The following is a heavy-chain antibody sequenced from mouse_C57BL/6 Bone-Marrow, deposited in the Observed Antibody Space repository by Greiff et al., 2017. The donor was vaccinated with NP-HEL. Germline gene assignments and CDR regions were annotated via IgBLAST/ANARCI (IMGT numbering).Heavy chain of an antibody. Sequence: QVQLQQPGAELVRPGTSVKLSCKASGYTFTSYWMHWVKQRPGQGLEWIGVIDPSDSYTNYNQKFKGKATLTVDTSSSPAYMQLSSLTSEDSAVYYCARGGYYVSSWAWFAYWGQGTLVTVSA. CDR1: GYTFTSYW. CDR3: ARGGYYVSSWAWFAY. D-gene: IGHD1-1*01. J-gene: IGHJ3*01. CDR2: IDPSDSYT. V-gene: IGHV1-59*01.